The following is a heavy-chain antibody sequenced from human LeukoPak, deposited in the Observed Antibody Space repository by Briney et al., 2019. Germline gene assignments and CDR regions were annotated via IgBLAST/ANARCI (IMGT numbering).Heavy chain of an antibody. Sequence: GGSLRLSCAASGFTFSSYAMSWVRQAPGQGLEWVSAISGSGGNTYDADSVKDRFTISRDNSKNTLHLRMNSLRAEDTAVYYCAKATNTAMAGFDYWGQGTLVTVSS. V-gene: IGHV3-23*01. D-gene: IGHD5-18*01. CDR1: GFTFSSYA. CDR3: AKATNTAMAGFDY. CDR2: ISGSGGNT. J-gene: IGHJ4*02.